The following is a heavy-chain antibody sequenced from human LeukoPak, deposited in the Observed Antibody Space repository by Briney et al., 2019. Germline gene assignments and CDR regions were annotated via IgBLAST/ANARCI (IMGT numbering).Heavy chain of an antibody. CDR3: ARDTGSGSFDY. J-gene: IGHJ4*02. D-gene: IGHD3-10*01. V-gene: IGHV3-7*03. CDR2: IKQDGSEK. Sequence: GEALRLSCAASGFTFSSYWMSWVRQAPGKGLEWVANIKQDGSEKYYVDSVKGRFTISRDNAKNSLYLQINNLKAEDTAVYYCARDTGSGSFDYWGQGTLVTVSS. CDR1: GFTFSSYW.